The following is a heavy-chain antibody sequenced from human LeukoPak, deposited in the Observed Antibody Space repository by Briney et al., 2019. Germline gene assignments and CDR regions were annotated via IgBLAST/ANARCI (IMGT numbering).Heavy chain of an antibody. D-gene: IGHD6-19*01. Sequence: GGSLRPSCAASGFTFSSYAMHWVRQAPGKGLEYVSAISSNGGSTYYANSVKGRFTISRDNSKNTLYLQMGSLRAEDMAVYYCARGGQSGLDWGQGTLVTVSS. CDR2: ISSNGGST. CDR1: GFTFSSYA. J-gene: IGHJ4*02. CDR3: ARGGQSGLD. V-gene: IGHV3-64*01.